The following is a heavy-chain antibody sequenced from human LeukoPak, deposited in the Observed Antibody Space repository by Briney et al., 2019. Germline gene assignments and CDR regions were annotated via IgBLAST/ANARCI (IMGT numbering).Heavy chain of an antibody. CDR3: ARQVSDYYYYYIDV. CDR2: IYYSETT. CDR1: GGSISTTNYY. J-gene: IGHJ6*03. D-gene: IGHD5/OR15-5a*01. V-gene: IGHV4-39*01. Sequence: SETLSLTCTVSGGSISTTNYYWDWIRQPPGKGLEWIGSIYYSETTYYNSSLKSRVTISIDTSKNQFSLRLNSVTAADTAVYYCARQVSDYYYYYIDVWGKGITVIVSS.